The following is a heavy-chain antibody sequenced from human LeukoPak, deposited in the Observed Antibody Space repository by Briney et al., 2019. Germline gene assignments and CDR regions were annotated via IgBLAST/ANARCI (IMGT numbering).Heavy chain of an antibody. V-gene: IGHV3-74*01. CDR2: INGDESAT. CDR3: ARQSSSSFDS. J-gene: IGHJ4*02. Sequence: GGSLGLSCAASGFTFSTYWMHWVRQAPGKGLVWVSRINGDESATNYADSVKGRFTIFRDNAKNTLFLHMNSLRAEDTAVYYCARQSSSSFDSWGQGTLVTVSS. CDR1: GFTFSTYW. D-gene: IGHD6-6*01.